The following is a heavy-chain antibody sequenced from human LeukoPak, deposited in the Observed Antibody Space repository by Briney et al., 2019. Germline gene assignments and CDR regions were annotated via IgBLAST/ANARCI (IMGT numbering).Heavy chain of an antibody. Sequence: PSETLSLTCAVYGGSFSGYYWSWIRQPPGKGLEWIGYIYYSGSTNFNPSLKSRVTMSADMSKNHFSLKLRSVTAADTAMYYCARLTPMVRGVTYHDYWGQGTLVTVSS. D-gene: IGHD3-10*01. V-gene: IGHV4-59*08. CDR1: GGSFSGYY. CDR3: ARLTPMVRGVTYHDY. J-gene: IGHJ4*02. CDR2: IYYSGST.